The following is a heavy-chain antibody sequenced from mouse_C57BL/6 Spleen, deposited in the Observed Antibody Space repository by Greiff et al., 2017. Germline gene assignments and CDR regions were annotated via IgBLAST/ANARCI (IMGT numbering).Heavy chain of an antibody. CDR3: ARDYYGSSYKGTWFAY. CDR1: GYSFTSYY. CDR2: IYPGSGNT. J-gene: IGHJ3*01. V-gene: IGHV1-66*01. Sequence: QVQLQQSGPELVKPGASVKISCKASGYSFTSYYIHWVKQRPGQGLEWIGWIYPGSGNTKYNEKFKGKATLTADTSSSTAYMQLSSLTSEDSAVYYCARDYYGSSYKGTWFAYWGKGTLVTVSA. D-gene: IGHD1-1*01.